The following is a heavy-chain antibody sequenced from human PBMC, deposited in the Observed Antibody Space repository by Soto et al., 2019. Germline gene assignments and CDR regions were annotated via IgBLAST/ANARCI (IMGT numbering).Heavy chain of an antibody. Sequence: PSETLSLTCTVSDDFISSYYWNWIRQPAGKGLEWIGRVSTNGATNYNPSLESRVTMSVDTSKNQFSLKLTSVTAADTAVYFCARADYEILTGSYATDVWGKGTTVTVSS. D-gene: IGHD3-9*01. CDR1: DDFISSYY. CDR3: ARADYEILTGSYATDV. V-gene: IGHV4-4*07. CDR2: VSTNGAT. J-gene: IGHJ6*04.